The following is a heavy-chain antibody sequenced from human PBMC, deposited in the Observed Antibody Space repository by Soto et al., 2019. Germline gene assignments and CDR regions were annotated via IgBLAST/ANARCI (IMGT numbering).Heavy chain of an antibody. CDR3: TTDRGYCSSPSCLEH. CDR1: GFTCSNAW. D-gene: IGHD2-2*03. J-gene: IGHJ1*01. Sequence: GGSLRLSCAASGFTCSNAWMSWVRQAPGKGLEWVGRIKSKTDGGTTDYAAPVKGRFTISRDDSKNTLYLQMNSLKTEDTAVYYCTTDRGYCSSPSCLEHWGQGTLVTVSS. CDR2: IKSKTDGGTT. V-gene: IGHV3-15*01.